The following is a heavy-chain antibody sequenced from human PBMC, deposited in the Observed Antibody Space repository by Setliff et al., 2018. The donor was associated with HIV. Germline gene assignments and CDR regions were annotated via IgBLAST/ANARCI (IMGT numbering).Heavy chain of an antibody. D-gene: IGHD1-1*01. CDR3: RVWILRDTSDI. CDR1: GGSFSGYY. J-gene: IGHJ3*02. Sequence: PSETLSLTCAVYGGSFSGYYWSWIRQPPGKGLEWIGEINHSGSTNYNPSLKGRVTISVDTSKNQFSLKLSSVTAADTAVYYCRVWILRDTSDIWGQGTVVTVSS. V-gene: IGHV4-34*01. CDR2: INHSGST.